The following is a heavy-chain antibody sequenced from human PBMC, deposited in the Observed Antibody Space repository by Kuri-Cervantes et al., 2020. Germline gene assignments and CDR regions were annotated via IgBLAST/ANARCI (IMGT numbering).Heavy chain of an antibody. CDR1: GGSISSSSYY. Sequence: SETLSLTCTVSGGSISSSSYYWGWIRQPPGKGLEWIGSIYHSGSTYYNPSLKSRVTISVDTSKNQFSLKLSSVTAADTAVYYCARGGFDLLSLHFDYWGQGTLVTVSS. V-gene: IGHV4-39*07. J-gene: IGHJ4*02. CDR2: IYHSGST. D-gene: IGHD3-10*01. CDR3: ARGGFDLLSLHFDY.